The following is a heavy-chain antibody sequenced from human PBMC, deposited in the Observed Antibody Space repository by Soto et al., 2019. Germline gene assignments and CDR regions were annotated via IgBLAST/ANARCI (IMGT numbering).Heavy chain of an antibody. V-gene: IGHV4-59*01. CDR2: IYYSGST. D-gene: IGHD3-16*01. CDR1: GGSISSYY. CDR3: ARGVRIMITFGVRAWFDP. Sequence: SETLSLTCTVSGGSISSYYWSWIRQPPGKGLEWIGYIYYSGSTNYNPSLKSRVTISVDTSKNQFSLKLSSVTAADTAVYYCARGVRIMITFGVRAWFDPWGQGTLVTVSS. J-gene: IGHJ5*02.